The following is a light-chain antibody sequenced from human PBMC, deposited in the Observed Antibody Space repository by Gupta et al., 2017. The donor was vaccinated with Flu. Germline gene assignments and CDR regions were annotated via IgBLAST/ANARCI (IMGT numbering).Light chain of an antibody. Sequence: YELTQPPSVSVSPGQTARITCSGDALPKQYAHWFQQKPGHAPVLVIYKDSERPSGIPERISGSSSGTTVTLTISGVQAEDEADYYCQSADSSGTWVFGGGTKLTVL. V-gene: IGLV3-25*03. CDR2: KDS. CDR3: QSADSSGTWV. CDR1: ALPKQY. J-gene: IGLJ3*02.